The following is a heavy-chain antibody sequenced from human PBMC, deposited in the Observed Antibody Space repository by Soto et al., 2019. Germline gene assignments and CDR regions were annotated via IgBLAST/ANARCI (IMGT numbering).Heavy chain of an antibody. V-gene: IGHV4-59*08. J-gene: IGHJ3*02. CDR1: GGSISSYY. CDR2: IYYSGST. Sequence: PSETLSLTCTVSGGSISSYYWSWIRQPPGKGLEWIGYIYYSGSTNYNPSLKSRVTISVDTSKNQFSLKLSSVTAADTAVYYCARLSDDGYSYGYAQQLVPAFCIWGQGTMVTVSS. D-gene: IGHD5-18*01. CDR3: ARLSDDGYSYGYAQQLVPAFCI.